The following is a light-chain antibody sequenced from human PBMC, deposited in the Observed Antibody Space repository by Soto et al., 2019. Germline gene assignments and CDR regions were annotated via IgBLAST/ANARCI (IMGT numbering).Light chain of an antibody. V-gene: IGKV3-20*01. J-gene: IGKJ3*01. CDR3: QQYDNSPWT. CDR2: GAS. Sequence: EVVLTQSPGTLSLSPGERGTLSCRASQSVSSSYLAWYQQKPGQAPRLLIYGASSRATGIPDRFSGSGSGTDFTLTISRLEPADFAVYYCQQYDNSPWTFGPGTKVDIK. CDR1: QSVSSSY.